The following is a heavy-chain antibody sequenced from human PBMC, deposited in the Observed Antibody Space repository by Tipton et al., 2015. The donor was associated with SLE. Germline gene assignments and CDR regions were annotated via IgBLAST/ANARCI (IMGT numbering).Heavy chain of an antibody. V-gene: IGHV4-59*11. CDR2: INYSGST. CDR3: ARVRKSSGWTFDY. J-gene: IGHJ4*02. Sequence: TLSLTCTVSGGSISSHYWSWIRRPPGEALEWIAYINYSGSTNYNPSLKSRVTMSVDTSKNQFSLKLSSVTAADTAVYYCARVRKSSGWTFDYWGQGTLVTVSS. D-gene: IGHD6-19*01. CDR1: GGSISSHY.